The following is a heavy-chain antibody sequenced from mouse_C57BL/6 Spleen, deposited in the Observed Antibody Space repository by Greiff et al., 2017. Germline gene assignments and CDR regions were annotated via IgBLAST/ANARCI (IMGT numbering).Heavy chain of an antibody. CDR1: GYTFTSYW. CDR2: IHPNSGST. D-gene: IGHD1-1*01. J-gene: IGHJ4*01. V-gene: IGHV1-64*01. Sequence: QVQLQQPGAELVKPGASVKLSCKASGYTFTSYWMHWVKQRPGQGLEWIGMIHPNSGSTNYNEKFKSKATLTVDKSSSTAYMQLSSLTSEDSAVYYCARENLLLRSYAMDYWGQGTSVTVSS. CDR3: ARENLLLRSYAMDY.